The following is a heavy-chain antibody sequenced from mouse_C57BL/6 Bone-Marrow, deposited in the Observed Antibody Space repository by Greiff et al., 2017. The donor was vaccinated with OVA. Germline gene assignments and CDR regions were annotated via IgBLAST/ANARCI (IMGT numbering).Heavy chain of an antibody. Sequence: DVHLVESGGGLVKPGGSLKLSCAASGFTFSSYAMSWVRQTPEKRLEWVATISDGGSYTYYPDNVKGRFTISRDNAKNNLYLQMSHLKSEDTAMYYCAAGYDGFWFAYWGQGTLVTVSA. CDR3: AAGYDGFWFAY. J-gene: IGHJ3*01. V-gene: IGHV5-4*01. CDR1: GFTFSSYA. CDR2: ISDGGSYT. D-gene: IGHD2-3*01.